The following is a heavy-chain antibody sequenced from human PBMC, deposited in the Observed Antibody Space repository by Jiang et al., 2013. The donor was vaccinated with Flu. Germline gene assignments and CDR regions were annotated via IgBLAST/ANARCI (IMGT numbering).Heavy chain of an antibody. Sequence: AVSGYSISSGYYWGWIRQPPGKGLEWIGSIYHSGSTYYNPSLKSRVTISVDTSKNQFSLKLSSVTAADTAVYYCARVCSRGGGAFDIWGQGTMVTVSS. CDR1: GYSISSGYY. CDR2: IYHSGST. D-gene: IGHD6-13*01. CDR3: ARVCSRGGGAFDI. V-gene: IGHV4-38-2*01. J-gene: IGHJ3*02.